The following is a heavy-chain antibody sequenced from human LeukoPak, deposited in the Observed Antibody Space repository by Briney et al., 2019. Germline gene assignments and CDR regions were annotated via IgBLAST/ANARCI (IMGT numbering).Heavy chain of an antibody. CDR2: IKEDETDT. CDR3: ARDQWRLFDY. D-gene: IGHD2-21*01. CDR1: GFTFSNFW. V-gene: IGHV3-7*04. Sequence: PGGSLRLSCAASGFTFSNFWMGWIRQAPGRGLEWVANIKEDETDTYYMGSVRGRFTISRDNAKNLLYLQMNSLRGEDTSVYYCARDQWRLFDYWGQGTLVTVSS. J-gene: IGHJ4*02.